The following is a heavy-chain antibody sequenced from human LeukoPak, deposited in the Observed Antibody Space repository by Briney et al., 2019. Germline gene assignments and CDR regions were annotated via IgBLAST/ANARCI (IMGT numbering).Heavy chain of an antibody. CDR2: INHSGST. D-gene: IGHD6-13*01. CDR1: GGSFSGYY. J-gene: IGHJ6*02. Sequence: SETLSLTCAVYGGSFSGYYWSWIRQPPGKGLEWIGEINHSGSTNYNPSLKSRVTISVDTSKNQFSLKLSSVTAADTAVYYCARGSSWTYLYYYYGMDVWGQGTTVTVSS. CDR3: ARGSSWTYLYYYYGMDV. V-gene: IGHV4-34*01.